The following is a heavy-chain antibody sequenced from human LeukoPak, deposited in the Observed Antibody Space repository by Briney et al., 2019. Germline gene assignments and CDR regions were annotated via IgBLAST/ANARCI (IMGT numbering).Heavy chain of an antibody. J-gene: IGHJ4*02. CDR2: ISYDGSNK. CDR1: GFTFSSYG. D-gene: IGHD6-13*01. CDR3: AGKAGLDY. V-gene: IGHV3-30*03. Sequence: GGSLRLSCAASGFTFSSYGMHWVRQDPGKGLEWVAVISYDGSNKYYADSVKGRFTISRDNSKNTLYLQMNSLRAEDTAVYYCAGKAGLDYWGQGTLVTVSS.